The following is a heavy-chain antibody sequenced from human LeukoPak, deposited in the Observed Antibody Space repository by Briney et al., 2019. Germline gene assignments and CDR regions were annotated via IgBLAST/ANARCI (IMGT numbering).Heavy chain of an antibody. CDR2: ISYDGSNK. V-gene: IGHV3-30-3*01. CDR1: GFTFSSYA. J-gene: IGHJ4*02. D-gene: IGHD5-24*01. Sequence: PGRSLRLSCAASGFTFSSYAMHWVRQAPGKGLEWVAVISYDGSNKYYADSVKGRFTISRDNSKNTLYLQMNSLRAEDTAVYYCAREKMATIPFDYWGQGTLVTVSS. CDR3: AREKMATIPFDY.